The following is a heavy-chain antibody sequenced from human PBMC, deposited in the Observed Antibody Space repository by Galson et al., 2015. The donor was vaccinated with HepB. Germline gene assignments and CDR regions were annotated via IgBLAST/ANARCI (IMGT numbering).Heavy chain of an antibody. CDR2: IYSGGRT. CDR3: ARGGDWYYFDY. CDR1: GFTVSNNH. D-gene: IGHD2-21*02. J-gene: IGHJ4*02. V-gene: IGHV3-53*01. Sequence: SLRLSCAASGFTVSNNHLSWVRQAPGKGLEWVSVIYSGGRTNYADSVKGRFTISTDNSKNTLYLQMNSLRAEDTAVYYCARGGDWYYFDYWGQGALVTVSS.